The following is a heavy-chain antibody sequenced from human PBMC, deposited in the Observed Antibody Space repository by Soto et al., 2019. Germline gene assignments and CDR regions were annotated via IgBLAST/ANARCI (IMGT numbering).Heavy chain of an antibody. V-gene: IGHV3-33*01. J-gene: IGHJ4*02. Sequence: QVQLVESGGGVVQPGRSLRLSCAASGFTFSNYGMHWVRQAPGKGLEWVAAIYYDGSNKEYADSVKGRFTISRDNSKSPLFVQMDSVRAEDPAVYYCARDATSGSNSRFDDWGQGNLVTVSS. CDR2: IYYDGSNK. CDR3: ARDATSGSNSRFDD. CDR1: GFTFSNYG. D-gene: IGHD1-26*01.